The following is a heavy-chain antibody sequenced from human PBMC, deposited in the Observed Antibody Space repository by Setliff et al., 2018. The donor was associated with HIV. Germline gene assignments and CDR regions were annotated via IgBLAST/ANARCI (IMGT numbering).Heavy chain of an antibody. J-gene: IGHJ5*02. V-gene: IGHV4-4*07. CDR3: AKHDFGEGSCFDP. CDR2: FYTSGST. Sequence: SETLSLTCGVSGYSISSDYCWGWIRQPAGKGLEWIGRFYTSGSTNYNPSLKSRVTMSADTSKNQISLMLRSMTAADTAVYYCAKHDFGEGSCFDPWGQGSLVTVSS. CDR1: GYSISSDY. D-gene: IGHD3-16*01.